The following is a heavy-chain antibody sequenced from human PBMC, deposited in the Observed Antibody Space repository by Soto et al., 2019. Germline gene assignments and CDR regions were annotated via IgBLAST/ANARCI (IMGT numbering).Heavy chain of an antibody. J-gene: IGHJ4*02. V-gene: IGHV4-59*01. CDR1: GGSISTYY. CDR2: IYYNGRT. Sequence: PSVTLSVTCTVAGGSISTYYWSWIRKSPGKGLEWIGYIYYNGRTNYNPSLKSRVTISVDTSENQFSLKLTSVSAADTAVYYCARDGSGYDFWDGSSYFDYWGQGIQVTVFS. CDR3: ARDGSGYDFWDGSSYFDY. D-gene: IGHD3-3*01.